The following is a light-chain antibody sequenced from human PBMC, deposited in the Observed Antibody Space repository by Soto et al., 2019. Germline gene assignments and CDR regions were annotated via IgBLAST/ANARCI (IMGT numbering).Light chain of an antibody. CDR1: QSISDT. Sequence: IVMTQSPATLSVSPGGRATLSCRASQSISDTLAWYQQKPGQAPRRLIFGASSRATGIPDRFSGSGSGTDFTLTISRLEPEDFAVYYCQQYGSSPSTFGQGTKVDIK. CDR2: GAS. CDR3: QQYGSSPST. J-gene: IGKJ1*01. V-gene: IGKV3-20*01.